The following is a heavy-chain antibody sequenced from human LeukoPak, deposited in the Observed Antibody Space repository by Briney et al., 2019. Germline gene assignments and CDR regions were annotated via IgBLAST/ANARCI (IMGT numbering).Heavy chain of an antibody. D-gene: IGHD3-22*01. CDR3: ARGDSSGYYAPDY. CDR2: VSAYNGNT. Sequence: ASVKVSCKASGYTFTGYYIHWVRQAPGQGLEWMGWVSAYNGNTNYVQKLQGRVTMTTDTSTSTAYMELRSLRSDDTAVYYCARGDSSGYYAPDYWGQGTLVTVSS. CDR1: GYTFTGYY. J-gene: IGHJ4*02. V-gene: IGHV1-18*04.